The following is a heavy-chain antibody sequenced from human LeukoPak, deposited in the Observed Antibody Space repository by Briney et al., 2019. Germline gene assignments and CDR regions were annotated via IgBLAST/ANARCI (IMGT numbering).Heavy chain of an antibody. D-gene: IGHD3-3*02. Sequence: GGSLRLSCAPSGFTFSTYEMHWVRQAPGKGLEWVSYISRGGNFIYYADSVKGRFTISRDDAKNSLFLQMNSLRGEDTAVYYCARDSFSDYYYYMDVWGKGTTVTVSS. CDR3: ARDSFSDYYYYMDV. J-gene: IGHJ6*03. CDR1: GFTFSTYE. V-gene: IGHV3-48*03. CDR2: ISRGGNFI.